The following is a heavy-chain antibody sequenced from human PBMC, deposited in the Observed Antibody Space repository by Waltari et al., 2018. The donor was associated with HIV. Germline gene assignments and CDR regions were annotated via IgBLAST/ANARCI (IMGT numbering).Heavy chain of an antibody. CDR3: ANALGLRAPLDY. V-gene: IGHV1-2*02. Sequence: QVQLVQSGAEVKKPGASVRVSCKTSGDTFTAYYIHWVRQAPGQGLEWLGWINPDTGGTKYPQAFQGRVTLTRDTSISTAYMELTSLKSDDTAVYFCANALGLRAPLDYWGQGTLVTVSS. J-gene: IGHJ4*02. CDR2: INPDTGGT. D-gene: IGHD2-2*01. CDR1: GDTFTAYY.